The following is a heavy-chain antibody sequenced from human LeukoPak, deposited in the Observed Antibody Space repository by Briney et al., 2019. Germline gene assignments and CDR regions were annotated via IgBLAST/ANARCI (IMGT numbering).Heavy chain of an antibody. Sequence: PVRSLRLSCAASGFTFTNYGMHWVRQAPGKGLEWGAFIRYDGRNKYYPDSVKGRFTISRDKSKNTVYLQVNSLRAQDTAVYYCAKDHYYGSGSFDYWGQGTLVTVSS. CDR2: IRYDGRNK. V-gene: IGHV3-30*02. CDR3: AKDHYYGSGSFDY. J-gene: IGHJ4*02. CDR1: GFTFTNYG. D-gene: IGHD3-10*01.